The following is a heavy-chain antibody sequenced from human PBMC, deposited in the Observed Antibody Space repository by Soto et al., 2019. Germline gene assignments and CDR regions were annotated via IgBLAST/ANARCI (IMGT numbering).Heavy chain of an antibody. CDR3: ARRRYGGWIAVAGPFDP. D-gene: IGHD6-19*01. CDR1: GGSFSCYY. CDR2: INHSGST. V-gene: IGHV4-34*01. Sequence: SETLSLTCAVYGGSFSCYYWSGIRQPPGKGLEWIGEINHSGSTNYNPSLKSRVTISVDTSKNQFSLKLSSVTAADTAVYYCARRRYGGWIAVAGPFDPWGQGTLVTVSS. J-gene: IGHJ5*02.